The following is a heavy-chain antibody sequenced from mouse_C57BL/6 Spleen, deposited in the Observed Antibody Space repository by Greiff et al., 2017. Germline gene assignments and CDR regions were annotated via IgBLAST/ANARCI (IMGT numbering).Heavy chain of an antibody. CDR3: ARNDGSSGAMDY. Sequence: VQLQQSGAELVRPGTSVKVSCKASGYAFTNYLIEWVKQRPGQGLEWIGVINPGSGGTNYNEKFKGKATLTADKSSSTAYMQLSSLTSEDSAVYFCARNDGSSGAMDYWGRGTSVTVSS. CDR2: INPGSGGT. CDR1: GYAFTNYL. V-gene: IGHV1-54*01. D-gene: IGHD1-1*01. J-gene: IGHJ4*01.